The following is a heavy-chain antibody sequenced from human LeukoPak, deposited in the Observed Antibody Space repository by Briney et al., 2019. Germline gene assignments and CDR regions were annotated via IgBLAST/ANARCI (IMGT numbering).Heavy chain of an antibody. CDR1: GGTFSSYA. V-gene: IGHV1-69*04. D-gene: IGHD3-10*01. CDR2: IIPILGIA. J-gene: IGHJ4*02. Sequence: GASVKVSCKASGGTFSSYAISWVRQAPGQGLEWMGRIIPILGIANYAQKFQGRVTITADKSTSTAYMELSSLRSEDTAVYYCARDTMVRGAFDYWGQGTLVTVSS. CDR3: ARDTMVRGAFDY.